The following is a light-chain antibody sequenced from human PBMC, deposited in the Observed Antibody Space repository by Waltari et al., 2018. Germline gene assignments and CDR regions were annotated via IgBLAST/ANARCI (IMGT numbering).Light chain of an antibody. J-gene: IGKJ1*01. CDR1: QSLVHSDGKTS. CDR3: MQGTHWPWT. V-gene: IGKV2-30*02. Sequence: QSLVHSDGKTSLNWFHQRPGQAPRRLIYKVSNRDSGVPDRFSGSGSGTEFTLNINRVEAEDVGVYYCMQGTHWPWTFGQGTKVEIK. CDR2: KVS.